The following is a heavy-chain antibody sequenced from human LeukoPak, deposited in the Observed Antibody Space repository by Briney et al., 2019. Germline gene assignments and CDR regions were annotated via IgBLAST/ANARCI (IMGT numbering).Heavy chain of an antibody. J-gene: IGHJ3*02. CDR1: GRSFSGYY. D-gene: IGHD2-8*01. CDR2: INHSGST. V-gene: IGHV4-34*01. Sequence: PSETLSLTCAVYGRSFSGYYWSWNRQPPGKGLEWIGEINHSGSTNYNPSLKSRVTISVDTSKNQFSLKLSSVNAADPAVYYCAGPGYCVSGVFRRNDAFVIWGQGKMFTVSS. CDR3: AGPGYCVSGVFRRNDAFVI.